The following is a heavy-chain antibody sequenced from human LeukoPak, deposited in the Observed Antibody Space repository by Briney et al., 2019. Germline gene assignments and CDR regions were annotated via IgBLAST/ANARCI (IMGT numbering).Heavy chain of an antibody. CDR3: ARGDDAFDI. CDR1: GFTFSSYS. CDR2: ISTTSNYI. V-gene: IGHV3-21*01. J-gene: IGHJ3*02. Sequence: GGSLRLSCTASGFTFSSYSMNWVRQAPGKGLEWVSSISTTSNYIYHADSVKGRFTISRDNAKNSLYLQLNSLRAEDTAVNYCARGDDAFDIWGQGTLVTVSS.